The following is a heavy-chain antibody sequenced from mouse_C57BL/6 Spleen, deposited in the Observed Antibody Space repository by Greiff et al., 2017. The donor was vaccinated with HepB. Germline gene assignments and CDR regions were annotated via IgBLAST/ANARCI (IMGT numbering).Heavy chain of an antibody. J-gene: IGHJ1*03. D-gene: IGHD1-1*01. CDR3: ARSDYYGSSYGKNWYFDV. CDR2: IYPRDGST. Sequence: VQLQQSDAELVKPGASVKISCKVSGYTFTDHTIHWMKQRPEQGLEWIGYIYPRDGSTKYNEKFKGKATLTADKSSSTAYMQLNSLTSEDSAVYFCARSDYYGSSYGKNWYFDVWGTGTTVTVSS. V-gene: IGHV1-78*01. CDR1: GYTFTDHT.